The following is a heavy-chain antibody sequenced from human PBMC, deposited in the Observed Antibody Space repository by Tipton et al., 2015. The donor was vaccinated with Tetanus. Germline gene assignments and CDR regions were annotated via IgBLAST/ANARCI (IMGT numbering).Heavy chain of an antibody. CDR2: ISNSGST. Sequence: TLSLTCNVSGGSISSDGAYWSWIRQHPGEGLEWIGYISNSGSTYYNPSLKSRVTISVDTSQKQISLKVNSVTAADTAVYFCARNVYTVTNDAFDIWGHGTLVNVSS. D-gene: IGHD4-11*01. CDR3: ARNVYTVTNDAFDI. V-gene: IGHV4-31*03. CDR1: GGSISSDGAY. J-gene: IGHJ3*02.